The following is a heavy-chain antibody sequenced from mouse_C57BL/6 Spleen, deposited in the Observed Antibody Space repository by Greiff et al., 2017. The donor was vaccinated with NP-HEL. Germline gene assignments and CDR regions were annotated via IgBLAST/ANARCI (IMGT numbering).Heavy chain of an antibody. V-gene: IGHV5-17*01. Sequence: VHLVESGGGLVKPGGSLKLSCAASGFTFSDYGMHWVRQAPEKGLEWVAYISSGSSTIYYADTVKGRFTISRDNAKNTLFLQMTSLRSEDTAMYYCARDHYSNYGYAMDYWGQGTSVTVSS. J-gene: IGHJ4*01. CDR3: ARDHYSNYGYAMDY. CDR1: GFTFSDYG. CDR2: ISSGSSTI. D-gene: IGHD2-5*01.